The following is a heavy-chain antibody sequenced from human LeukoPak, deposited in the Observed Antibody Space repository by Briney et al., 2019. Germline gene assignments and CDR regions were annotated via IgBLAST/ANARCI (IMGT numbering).Heavy chain of an antibody. CDR3: ARGGKFYYDSSGYPGDY. V-gene: IGHV3-7*01. Sequence: QPGRSLTLSRVAAGFTFISYWMSSVSHAPRKGLEWVAKIKQEGRETNHVDSVRGRFTISRDNVKNSLYLQMNSLIAEDTAVYYCARGGKFYYDSSGYPGDYWGQGTLVTVSS. D-gene: IGHD3-22*01. J-gene: IGHJ4*02. CDR1: GFTFISYW. CDR2: IKQEGRET.